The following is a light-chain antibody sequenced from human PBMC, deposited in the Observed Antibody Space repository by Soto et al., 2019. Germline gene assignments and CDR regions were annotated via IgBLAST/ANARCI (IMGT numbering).Light chain of an antibody. V-gene: IGKV3-15*01. CDR1: QTVGND. CDR3: QQYHNWPA. Sequence: EIVMTQSPATLSVSPGERVTLSCRASQTVGNDLAWYQQKPGQAPRLLIHGTSTRATGIPARFSGSGSGTEFTLTISSLQSEDFAVYFCQQYHNWPAFGQGTKVDIK. CDR2: GTS. J-gene: IGKJ1*01.